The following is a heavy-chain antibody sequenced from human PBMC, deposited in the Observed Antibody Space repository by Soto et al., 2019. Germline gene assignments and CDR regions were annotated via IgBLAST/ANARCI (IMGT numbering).Heavy chain of an antibody. D-gene: IGHD3-22*01. Sequence: PGESLKISCKGSGYGFSTYWIGWVRQMPGKGLKWMGIIYPGDSDTKYSPSFQGQVTISADKSISTAYLQWSSLKASDTAMYYCARLHDSSGYYGFYWGQGTLVTVSS. J-gene: IGHJ4*02. CDR2: IYPGDSDT. V-gene: IGHV5-51*01. CDR1: GYGFSTYW. CDR3: ARLHDSSGYYGFY.